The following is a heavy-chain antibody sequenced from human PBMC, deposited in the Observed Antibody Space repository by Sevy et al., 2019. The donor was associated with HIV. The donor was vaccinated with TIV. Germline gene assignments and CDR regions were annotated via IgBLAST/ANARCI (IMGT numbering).Heavy chain of an antibody. Sequence: GGSLRLSCAASGFPVSSNYMSWVRQAPGKGLEGVSVMYSDGSTYHADSVKGRFTISRDNSKNTLYLQMNSLRVEDTAVYYCARGKSGYGYGLDYWGQGTLVTVSS. CDR1: GFPVSSNY. CDR3: ARGKSGYGYGLDY. D-gene: IGHD5-18*01. CDR2: MYSDGST. J-gene: IGHJ4*02. V-gene: IGHV3-66*01.